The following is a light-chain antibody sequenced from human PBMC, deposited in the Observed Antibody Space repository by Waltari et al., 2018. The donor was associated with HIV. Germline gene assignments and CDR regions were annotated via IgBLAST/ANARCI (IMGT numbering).Light chain of an antibody. CDR2: GAS. V-gene: IGKV3-15*01. CDR1: QKISIN. Sequence: ERLMTQSPDTLSVSPGESATLSCRASQKISINLAWYQQKPGQAPRLLIYGASTRATGVPARFSGSGSGTEFTLTITSLQSEDVAVYYCQQYNSWPPGDTFGQGTRLEIK. CDR3: QQYNSWPPGDT. J-gene: IGKJ2*01.